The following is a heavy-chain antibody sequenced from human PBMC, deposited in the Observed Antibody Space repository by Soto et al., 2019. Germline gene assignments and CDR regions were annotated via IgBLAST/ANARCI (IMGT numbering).Heavy chain of an antibody. V-gene: IGHV1-69*06. J-gene: IGHJ4*01. CDR2: FIPIFGTA. CDR3: SIQLWDYFYY. D-gene: IGHD5-18*01. Sequence: QVQLVQSGAEVKKPGSSVKVSCKASGGTFSSYAISWARQAPGQGLEWMGGFIPIFGTANYAQKFQGRDTITADKPTRTAYMELSSLRSEDTAVYYCSIQLWDYFYYWGHGTLVTVCS. CDR1: GGTFSSYA.